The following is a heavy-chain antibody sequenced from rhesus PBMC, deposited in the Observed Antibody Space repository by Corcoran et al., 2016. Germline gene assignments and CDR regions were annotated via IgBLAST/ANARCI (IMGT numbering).Heavy chain of an antibody. D-gene: IGHD2-39*02. J-gene: IGHJ4*01. CDR3: ARLTIGGSGGQIDY. CDR1: GGSISSNY. CDR2: ISGSGGDT. Sequence: QLQLQESGPGLVKPSETLSLTCAVSGGSISSNYWSWIRQPPGKGLEWIGRISGSGGDTDYNPSLKSLVTISTAPSKNHFSLKLTSVTAADTAVYYCARLTIGGSGGQIDYWGQGVLVTVSS. V-gene: IGHV4-173*01.